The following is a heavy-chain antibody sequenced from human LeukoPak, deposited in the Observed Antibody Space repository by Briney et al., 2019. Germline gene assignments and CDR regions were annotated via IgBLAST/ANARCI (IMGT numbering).Heavy chain of an antibody. CDR2: IYYSGST. Sequence: PSETLSLTCTVSGGSISSSSYYWGWIRQPPGKGLEWIGSIYYSGSTYYNPSLKSRVTISVDTSKNQFSLKLSSVTAADTAVYYCARVEMATKSGNWFDPWGQGTLVTVSS. D-gene: IGHD5-24*01. CDR3: ARVEMATKSGNWFDP. J-gene: IGHJ5*02. V-gene: IGHV4-39*07. CDR1: GGSISSSSYY.